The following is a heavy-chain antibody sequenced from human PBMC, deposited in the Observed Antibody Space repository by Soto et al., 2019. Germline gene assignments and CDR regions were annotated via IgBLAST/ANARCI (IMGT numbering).Heavy chain of an antibody. V-gene: IGHV3-48*01. CDR2: ISSSSSTI. CDR3: ARDSALFGVVIPFDY. D-gene: IGHD3-3*01. J-gene: IGHJ4*02. Sequence: EVQLVESGGGLVQPGGSLRLSCAASGFTFSSYSMNWVRQAPGKGLEWVSYISSSSSTIYYADSVKGRFTISRDNAKNSLYLQMNSLRAEDTAVYYCARDSALFGVVIPFDYWGQGTLVIVSS. CDR1: GFTFSSYS.